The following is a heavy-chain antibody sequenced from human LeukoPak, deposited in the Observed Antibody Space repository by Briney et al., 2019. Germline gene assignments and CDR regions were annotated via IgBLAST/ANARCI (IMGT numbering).Heavy chain of an antibody. D-gene: IGHD1/OR15-1a*01. J-gene: IGHJ6*02. CDR2: SRNKASSYTT. Sequence: AGGSLRLSCAASGFKLSDHYIDWVRRAASNGLECVGRSRNKASSYTTAYAASVEGRFTISRDVSESSLYLQMNSLRTEDTAVYYCGRIAINANNGMDVWGQGTTVTVSS. CDR3: GRIAINANNGMDV. CDR1: GFKLSDHY. V-gene: IGHV3-72*01.